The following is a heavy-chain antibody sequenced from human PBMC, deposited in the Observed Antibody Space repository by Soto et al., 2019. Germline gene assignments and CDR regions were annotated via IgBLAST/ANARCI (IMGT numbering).Heavy chain of an antibody. CDR3: ATENRVVNTNAAYFDF. Sequence: GGTLILSCAASGFSFGFATINWVRQAPGKGLKWLSSISSRGTYIYYADSVEGRFIISRDNTDNSLYLQMKSLRAEDAAIYYCATENRVVNTNAAYFDFWGQGTLVTVSS. V-gene: IGHV3-21*01. D-gene: IGHD2-21*01. CDR1: GFSFGFAT. J-gene: IGHJ4*02. CDR2: ISSRGTYI.